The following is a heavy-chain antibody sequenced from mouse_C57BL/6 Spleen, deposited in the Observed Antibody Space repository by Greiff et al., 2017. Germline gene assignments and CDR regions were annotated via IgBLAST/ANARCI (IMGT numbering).Heavy chain of an antibody. V-gene: IGHV1-64*01. CDR3: ARLDYETWFAY. D-gene: IGHD2-4*01. CDR2: IHPNSGST. CDR1: GYTFTSYW. Sequence: QVQLQQPGAELVKPGASVKLSCKASGYTFTSYWMHWVKQRPGQGLEWIGMIHPNSGSTNYNEKFTSKATLTVDKSSSTAYMQRSSLTSEDSAVYYCARLDYETWFAYWGQGTLVTVSA. J-gene: IGHJ3*01.